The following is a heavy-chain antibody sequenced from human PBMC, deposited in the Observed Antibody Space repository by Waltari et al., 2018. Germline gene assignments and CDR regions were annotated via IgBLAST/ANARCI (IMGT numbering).Heavy chain of an antibody. D-gene: IGHD4-4*01. CDR2: ITLIYDTA. CDR3: ARADYSNYPYFDY. CDR1: GGTFSRYA. Sequence: VQLVQSGAEVKKPGSSVKVSCEAPGGTFSRYAISWVRQAPGQGLEWMGVITLIYDTANYAQKFQGRVTITADESTNTAYMELSSLRSEDTAVYYCARADYSNYPYFDYWGQGTLVTVSS. J-gene: IGHJ4*02. V-gene: IGHV1-69*01.